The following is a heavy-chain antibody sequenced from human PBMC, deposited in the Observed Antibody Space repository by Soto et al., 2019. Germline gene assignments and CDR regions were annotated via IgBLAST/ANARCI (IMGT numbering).Heavy chain of an antibody. D-gene: IGHD5-18*01. CDR1: GFSVSSYS. Sequence: EVQLLESGGDLIQPGGSLRLSCAASGFSVSSYSMILVRQSPGPGLEWVLGMNATGGSTYYADSEKGRFIISRDNARKTLSLQMNSPRGEGTAVYCFAKTWGDTWQESGFAIWGLGTMVTVS. CDR2: MNATGGST. CDR3: AKTWGDTWQESGFAI. V-gene: IGHV3-23*01. J-gene: IGHJ3*02.